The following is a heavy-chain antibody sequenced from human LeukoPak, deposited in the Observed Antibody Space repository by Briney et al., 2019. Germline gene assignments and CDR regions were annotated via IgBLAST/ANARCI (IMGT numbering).Heavy chain of an antibody. CDR3: AGVFCGGAKMCYKRFPDFGP. CDR2: INPNTGGT. CDR1: GYTFNTFY. Sequence: ASVKVSCKASGYTFNTFYMHWLRQVPGQGPEWMGWINPNTGGTAYSQRFQGRITVFADTSTNTAYMELTGLTSDDTAVYYCAGVFCGGAKMCYKRFPDFGPWGQGTLVTVSS. D-gene: IGHD2-21*01. V-gene: IGHV1-2*02. J-gene: IGHJ5*01.